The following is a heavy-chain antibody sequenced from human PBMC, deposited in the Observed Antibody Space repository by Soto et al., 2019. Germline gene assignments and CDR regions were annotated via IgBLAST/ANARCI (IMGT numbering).Heavy chain of an antibody. Sequence: ASVKVSCKASGYTFTTYPIHWVRQAPGQSLEWMGFINAANGDTGYSQKFQGRVIIARDTFASTAYMELSSLRSEDTAVYYCARKCYYGAGIYLFDYWGQGTLVTVSS. CDR3: ARKCYYGAGIYLFDY. CDR1: GYTFTTYP. D-gene: IGHD3-10*01. V-gene: IGHV1-3*01. J-gene: IGHJ4*02. CDR2: INAANGDT.